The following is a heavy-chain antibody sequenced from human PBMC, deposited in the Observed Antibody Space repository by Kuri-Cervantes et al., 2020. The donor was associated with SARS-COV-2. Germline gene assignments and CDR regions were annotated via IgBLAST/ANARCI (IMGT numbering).Heavy chain of an antibody. D-gene: IGHD3-22*01. V-gene: IGHV1-69*13. CDR3: ATEGYSIIIWAFAH. CDR2: IIPFFGTP. Sequence: SVKVSCKASGGTFTAYGFTWVRQAPGQGLEWMGGIIPFFGTPNYAQKFEGRVTITADESTSTAYMELSSLRSEDTAVYYCATEGYSIIIWAFAHWGQGTKVTVSS. CDR1: GGTFTAYG. J-gene: IGHJ3*01.